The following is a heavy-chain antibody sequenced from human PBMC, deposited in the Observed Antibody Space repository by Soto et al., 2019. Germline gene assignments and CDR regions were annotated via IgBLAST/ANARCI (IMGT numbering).Heavy chain of an antibody. J-gene: IGHJ4*02. CDR1: GFTFSSYG. CDR3: AKKLDDGGGDDFWSGYDY. CDR2: ISYDGSNK. D-gene: IGHD3-3*01. Sequence: GGSLRLSCAASGFTFSSYGMHWVRQAPGKGLEWVAVISYDGSNKYYADSVKGRFTISRDNSKNTLYLQMNSLRAEDTAVYYCAKKLDDGGGDDFWSGYDYWGQGTLVTVSS. V-gene: IGHV3-30*18.